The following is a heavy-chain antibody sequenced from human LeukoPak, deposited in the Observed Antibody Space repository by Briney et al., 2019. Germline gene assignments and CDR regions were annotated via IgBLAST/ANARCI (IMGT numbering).Heavy chain of an antibody. D-gene: IGHD3-3*01. CDR3: ARDPIPPSAFWSGSERRGLDY. J-gene: IGHJ4*02. Sequence: GRSLRLSCAASGFTFSSYAMHWVRQAPGKGLEWVAVISYDGSNKYYADSVKGRFTISRDNSKNTLYLQMNSLRAEDTAVYYCARDPIPPSAFWSGSERRGLDYWGQGTLVTVSS. CDR1: GFTFSSYA. V-gene: IGHV3-30*01. CDR2: ISYDGSNK.